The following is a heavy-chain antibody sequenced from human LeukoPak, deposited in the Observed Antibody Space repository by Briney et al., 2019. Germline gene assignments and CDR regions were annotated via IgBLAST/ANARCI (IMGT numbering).Heavy chain of an antibody. CDR1: GFTVSSNY. D-gene: IGHD1-7*01. V-gene: IGHV3-20*01. J-gene: IGHJ6*03. CDR3: ARSQGANWNYAFDYYYMDV. CDR2: INWNGGST. Sequence: PGGSLRLSCAASGFTVSSNYMSWVRQAPGKGLEWVSGINWNGGSTGYADSVKGRFTISRDNAKNSLYLQMNSLRAEDTALYHCARSQGANWNYAFDYYYMDVWGKGTTVTVSS.